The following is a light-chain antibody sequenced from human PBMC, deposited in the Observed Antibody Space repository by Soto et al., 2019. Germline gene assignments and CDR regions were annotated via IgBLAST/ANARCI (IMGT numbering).Light chain of an antibody. V-gene: IGKV1-5*01. CDR1: QNIRSR. Sequence: FQMTQSPSTLSASVGDRVTITSRASQNIRSRLAWFQQKPGKAPKLLIYAASSLESGVPQRFSGSGSGTEFTLTISSLHTDDFSTYYCQQYHSYWTFRQGTKVDIK. CDR3: QQYHSYWT. J-gene: IGKJ1*01. CDR2: AAS.